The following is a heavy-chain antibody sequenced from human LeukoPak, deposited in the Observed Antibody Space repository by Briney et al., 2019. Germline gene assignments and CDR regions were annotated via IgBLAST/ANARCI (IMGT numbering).Heavy chain of an antibody. J-gene: IGHJ4*02. CDR2: ISGSGGST. CDR1: GFTFSSYA. Sequence: PGGSLRLSCAASGFTFSSYAISWVRQAPGKGLEWVSPISGSGGSTYYADSVKGRFTISRDNAKNSLYLQMNSLRAEDTAVYYCARERKQLWLKGSDYWGQGTLVSVSS. V-gene: IGHV3-23*01. D-gene: IGHD5-18*01. CDR3: ARERKQLWLKGSDY.